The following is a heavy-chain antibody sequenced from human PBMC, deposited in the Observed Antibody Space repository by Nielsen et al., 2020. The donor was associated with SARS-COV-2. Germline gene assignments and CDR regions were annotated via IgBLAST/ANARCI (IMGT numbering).Heavy chain of an antibody. D-gene: IGHD6-19*01. CDR3: AREGAGQDYYYGMDV. Sequence: GESLKISCAASGFTFSSYWMHWVRQAPGKGLVWVSRINSDGSSTSYADSVKGRFTISRDNAKNTLYLQMNSLRAEDTAVYYCAREGAGQDYYYGMDVWGQGTTVTVSS. V-gene: IGHV3-74*01. CDR1: GFTFSSYW. CDR2: INSDGSST. J-gene: IGHJ6*02.